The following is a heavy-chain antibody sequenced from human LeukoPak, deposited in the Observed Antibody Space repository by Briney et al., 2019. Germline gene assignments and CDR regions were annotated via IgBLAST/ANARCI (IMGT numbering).Heavy chain of an antibody. CDR2: ILTSGST. CDR1: GGSISSYY. Sequence: PSETLSLTCTVSGGSISSYYWSWVRQPAGKGLEWIGRILTSGSTNYNPSHKSRVTMSVDTSKNQFSLKLSSVTAADMAVYYCAATVAGSKHFGYWGQGSLVTVSS. J-gene: IGHJ4*02. V-gene: IGHV4-4*07. CDR3: AATVAGSKHFGY. D-gene: IGHD6-19*01.